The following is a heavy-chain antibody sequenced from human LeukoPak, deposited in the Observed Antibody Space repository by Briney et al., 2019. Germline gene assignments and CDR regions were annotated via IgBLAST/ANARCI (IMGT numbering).Heavy chain of an antibody. CDR2: ISGSGGRS. J-gene: IGHJ1*01. V-gene: IGHV3-23*01. Sequence: SGGSLRLSCTASGFTFRTYAMYWVRQAPGKGLEWVSLISGSGGRSFFADSVKGRFTISRDNSKRTVFLQMNSLTVEDTAVYYCAKDSTYCDGDCLPEHFQYWGQGTLVTVSS. CDR3: AKDSTYCDGDCLPEHFQY. D-gene: IGHD2-21*01. CDR1: GFTFRTYA.